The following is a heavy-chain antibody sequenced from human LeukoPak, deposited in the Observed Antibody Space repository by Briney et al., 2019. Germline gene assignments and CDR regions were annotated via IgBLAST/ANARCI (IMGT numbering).Heavy chain of an antibody. Sequence: GGSLRLSCAASGFTFSDYAMNWVRQTPGKGLEWVSGLHSNGGRTYYADSVKGRYTISRDNSKNTLYLQMNSLRTEDTAVYYCARDPGYNGYWGQGTLVTVSS. J-gene: IGHJ4*02. CDR2: LHSNGGRT. CDR1: GFTFSDYA. D-gene: IGHD1-1*01. V-gene: IGHV3-23*01. CDR3: ARDPGYNGY.